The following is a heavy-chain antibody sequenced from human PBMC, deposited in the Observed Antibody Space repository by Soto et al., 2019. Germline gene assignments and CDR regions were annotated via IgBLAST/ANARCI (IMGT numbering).Heavy chain of an antibody. CDR3: AKAWLRSVWPAFFDY. V-gene: IGHV3-9*01. D-gene: IGHD5-12*01. CDR1: GFTFDDYA. J-gene: IGHJ4*02. CDR2: ISWNSGSI. Sequence: GGSLRLSCAASGFTFDDYAMHWVRQAPGKGLEWVSGISWNSGSIGYADSVKGRFTISRDNAKNSLYLQMNSLRAEDTALYYCAKAWLRSVWPAFFDYWGQGTLVTVSS.